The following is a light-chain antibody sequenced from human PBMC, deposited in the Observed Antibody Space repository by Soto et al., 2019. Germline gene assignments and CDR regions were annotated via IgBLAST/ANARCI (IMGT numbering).Light chain of an antibody. V-gene: IGKV3-20*01. CDR3: QQYGSLLRT. CDR1: QSVSSSY. J-gene: IGKJ1*01. CDR2: GAS. Sequence: EIVLTQSPGTLSLSPGERATLSCRASQSVSSSYLAWYQQKPGQAPRLLIYGASSRATGIPDRFSGSGSGTDFTLTISRLEPEDFAVYYCQQYGSLLRTFGQGTKVEIK.